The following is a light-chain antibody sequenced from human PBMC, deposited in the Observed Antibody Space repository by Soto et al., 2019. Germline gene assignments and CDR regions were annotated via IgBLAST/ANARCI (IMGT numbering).Light chain of an antibody. CDR1: SSDVGGYNY. CDR3: SSYTSISTRV. CDR2: EVS. Sequence: QSVLTQPASVSGSPGQSITISCTGTSSDVGGYNYVSWYQQHPGKAPKLIIYEVSNRPSGVSHRFSGSKSGNTASLTISGLHAEDEADYYCSSYTSISTRVFGGGTKLTVL. V-gene: IGLV2-14*01. J-gene: IGLJ3*02.